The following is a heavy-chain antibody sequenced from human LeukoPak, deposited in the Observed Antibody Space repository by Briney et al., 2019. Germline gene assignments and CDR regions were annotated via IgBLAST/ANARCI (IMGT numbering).Heavy chain of an antibody. J-gene: IGHJ6*04. Sequence: GGSLRLSCAASGFSFTTYWMSWVRQAPGKGLEWVANIKQDGSEKYYVDSVKGRFTISRDNAKNSLYLQMNSLRAEDTAVYYCAELGITMIGGVWGKGTTVTISS. V-gene: IGHV3-7*01. D-gene: IGHD3-10*02. CDR1: GFSFTTYW. CDR2: IKQDGSEK. CDR3: AELGITMIGGV.